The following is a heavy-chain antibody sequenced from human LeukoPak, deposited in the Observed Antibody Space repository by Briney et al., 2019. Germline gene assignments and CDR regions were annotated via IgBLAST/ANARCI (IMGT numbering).Heavy chain of an antibody. J-gene: IGHJ4*02. CDR1: GFTFSSYG. D-gene: IGHD1-26*01. V-gene: IGHV3-30*18. CDR3: AKGVGSTGSYFDY. Sequence: PGGSLRLSCAASGFTFSSYGIHWVRQAPGKGLEWVVVISYDGSTIYYADSVKGRFTISRDNSKDTVYLQMNSLRGDDTAVYYCAKGVGSTGSYFDYWGQGTLVTVSS. CDR2: ISYDGSTI.